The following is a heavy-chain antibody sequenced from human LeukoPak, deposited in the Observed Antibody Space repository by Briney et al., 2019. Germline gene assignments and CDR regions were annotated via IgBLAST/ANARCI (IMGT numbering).Heavy chain of an antibody. D-gene: IGHD6-13*01. J-gene: IGHJ4*02. V-gene: IGHV4-34*01. CDR3: ASTHLYSSSPLGY. CDR1: GGSFSGYY. Sequence: SETLSLTCAVYGGSFSGYYWSGIRQPPGKGLEWIGEINHSGSTNYNPSLKSRVTISVDTSKNQFSLKLSSVTAADTAVYYCASTHLYSSSPLGYWGQGTLVTVSS. CDR2: INHSGST.